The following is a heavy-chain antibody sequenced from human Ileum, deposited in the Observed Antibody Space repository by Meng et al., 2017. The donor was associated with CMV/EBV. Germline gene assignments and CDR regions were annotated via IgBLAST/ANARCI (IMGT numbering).Heavy chain of an antibody. CDR1: GGSFTGYY. Sequence: LQQLGADLLKPSETLSLTCAGFGGSFTGYYWSWFRQAPGKGLEWVSAIHGGGNTYYADSVKGRFTISRDNSKNTLYLQMNSLRREDTAVYHCARDPGHSQSVTYDYWGQGSLVTVSS. J-gene: IGHJ4*02. D-gene: IGHD5-18*01. V-gene: IGHV3-66*01. CDR2: IHGGGNT. CDR3: ARDPGHSQSVTYDY.